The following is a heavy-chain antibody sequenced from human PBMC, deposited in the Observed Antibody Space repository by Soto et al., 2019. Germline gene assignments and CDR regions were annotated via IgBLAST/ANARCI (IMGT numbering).Heavy chain of an antibody. CDR2: ISYDGSNK. Sequence: GGSLRLSCAASGFTFSSYAMHWVRQAPGKGLEWVAVISYDGSNKYYADSVKGRFTISRDNSKNTLYLQMNSLRAEDTAVYYCARPPNWSDWYFDLWGRGTLVTVSS. CDR1: GFTFSSYA. V-gene: IGHV3-30-3*01. D-gene: IGHD1-20*01. CDR3: ARPPNWSDWYFDL. J-gene: IGHJ2*01.